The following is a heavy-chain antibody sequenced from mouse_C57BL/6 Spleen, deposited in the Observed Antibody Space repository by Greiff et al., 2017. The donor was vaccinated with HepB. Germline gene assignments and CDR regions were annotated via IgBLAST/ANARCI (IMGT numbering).Heavy chain of an antibody. D-gene: IGHD2-3*01. CDR1: GFTFNTYA. V-gene: IGHV10-3*01. J-gene: IGHJ3*01. CDR2: IRSNSSNYAT. Sequence: EVQLVESGGGLVQPKGSLKLSCAASGFTFNTYAMHWVRQAPGKGLEWVARIRSNSSNYATYYADSVKDRFTISRDDSQSMLYLQMNNLKTEDTAMYYCVRSDGDRFAYWGQGTLVTVSA. CDR3: VRSDGDRFAY.